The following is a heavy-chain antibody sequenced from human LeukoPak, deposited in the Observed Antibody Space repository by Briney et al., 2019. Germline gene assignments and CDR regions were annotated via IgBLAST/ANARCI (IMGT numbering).Heavy chain of an antibody. CDR1: GFTFSYYG. CDR3: AKDWIQFNRVFDCFDS. V-gene: IGHV3-33*03. D-gene: IGHD5-18*01. J-gene: IGHJ4*02. Sequence: GGSLRLSCEASGFTFSYYGIHWVRQAPDKGLEWVATIGNTETFYADSVTGRFTISRDNSKNTVNLQMNRLRVEDTAIYYCAKDWIQFNRVFDCFDSWGQGTLVTVSS. CDR2: IGNTET.